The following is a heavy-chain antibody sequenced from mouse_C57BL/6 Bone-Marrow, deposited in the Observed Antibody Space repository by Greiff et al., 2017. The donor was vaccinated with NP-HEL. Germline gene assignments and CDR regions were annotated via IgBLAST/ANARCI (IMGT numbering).Heavy chain of an antibody. CDR2: IRNKANGYTT. J-gene: IGHJ1*03. CDR1: GFTFTDYY. D-gene: IGHD1-1*01. CDR3: ARYGTTVGAHWYFDV. Sequence: EVQRVESGGGLVQPGGSLSLSCAASGFTFTDYYMSWVRQPPGKALEWLGFIRNKANGYTTEYSASVKGRFTISRDNSQSILYLQMNALRAEDSATYYCARYGTTVGAHWYFDVWGTGTTVTVSS. V-gene: IGHV7-3*01.